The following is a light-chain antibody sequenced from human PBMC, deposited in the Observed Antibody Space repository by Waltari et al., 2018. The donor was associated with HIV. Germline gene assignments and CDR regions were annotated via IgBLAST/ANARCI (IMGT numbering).Light chain of an antibody. CDR3: AVWDDSLTGHVV. Sequence: QSVLTQPPSATPPGQRVTISCSGSRSNIGSNFVYWYQQLPGMAPKLLIYRNNQRPSGVPDRFSGAKSGTSASLAISGLRSEDGADYYCAVWDDSLTGHVVFGGGTKLTVL. V-gene: IGLV1-47*01. CDR2: RNN. CDR1: RSNIGSNF. J-gene: IGLJ2*01.